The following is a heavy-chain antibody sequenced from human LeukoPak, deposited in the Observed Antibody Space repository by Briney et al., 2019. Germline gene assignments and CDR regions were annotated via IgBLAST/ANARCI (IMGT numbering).Heavy chain of an antibody. V-gene: IGHV1-2*02. Sequence: ASVKVSCKASGYTFTGYYMHWVRQAPGQGLEWMGWINPNSGGTNYAQKFQGRATMTRDTSISTAYMELSRLRSDDTAVYYCARDRHSSSHAFDIWGQGTMVTVSS. J-gene: IGHJ3*02. CDR2: INPNSGGT. D-gene: IGHD6-13*01. CDR1: GYTFTGYY. CDR3: ARDRHSSSHAFDI.